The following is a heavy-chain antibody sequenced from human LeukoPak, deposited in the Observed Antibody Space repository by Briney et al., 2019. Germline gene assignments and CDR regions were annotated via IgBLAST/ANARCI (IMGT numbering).Heavy chain of an antibody. CDR2: IYPGDSDT. CDR1: GYSFSNYW. CDR3: ARQGYCSGGSCYYQSAFDI. Sequence: GESLKISCKGSGYSFSNYWIGWVRQMPGKGLEWMGIIYPGDSDTRYSPSFQGQVTISADKSISTAYLQWSSLKASDTAIYYCARQGYCSGGSCYYQSAFDIWGQGTMVTVSS. D-gene: IGHD2-15*01. V-gene: IGHV5-51*01. J-gene: IGHJ3*02.